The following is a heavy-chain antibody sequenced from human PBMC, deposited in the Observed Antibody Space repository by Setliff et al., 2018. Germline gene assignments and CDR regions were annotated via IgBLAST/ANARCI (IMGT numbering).Heavy chain of an antibody. CDR1: GASINSLSW. Sequence: PSETLSLTCTVSGASINSLSWWSWFRQSPGKGLEWFGEIYHDGNDKFYPSVHYSPSLERRVTISLDTSKNQFSLGLTSLTAADTAVYYCARDASASDGRNAFDIWGQGTMVTVSS. J-gene: IGHJ3*02. CDR2: IYHDGND. D-gene: IGHD1-26*01. V-gene: IGHV4-4*02. CDR3: ARDASASDGRNAFDI.